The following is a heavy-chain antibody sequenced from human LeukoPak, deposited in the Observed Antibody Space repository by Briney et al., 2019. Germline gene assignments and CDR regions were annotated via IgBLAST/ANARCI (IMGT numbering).Heavy chain of an antibody. D-gene: IGHD4-23*01. V-gene: IGHV3-53*01. J-gene: IGHJ4*02. CDR2: IYSGGST. Sequence: GGSLRLSCAASGLIVSSNYMSWVRQAPGKGLEWVSVIYSGGSTYYADSVKGRFTISRDNSKNTLYLQMNSLRVEDTAVYYCAREVNGYGANNGGWGQGTLVTVSS. CDR3: AREVNGYGANNGG. CDR1: GLIVSSNY.